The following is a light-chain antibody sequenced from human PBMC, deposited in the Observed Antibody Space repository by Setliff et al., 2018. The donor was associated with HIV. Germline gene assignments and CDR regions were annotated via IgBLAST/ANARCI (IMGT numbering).Light chain of an antibody. V-gene: IGLV3-21*02. CDR1: NIGGKS. J-gene: IGLJ2*01. Sequence: SYELTQPPSASVAPGETAKITCGGNNIGGKSVHWYQQKTGQAPVLVVYDNTYRPSGIPERFSGSNSGNTATLTITRVEAGDEADYYCQVWDSSSDHVVFAGGTKVTVL. CDR3: QVWDSSSDHVV. CDR2: DNT.